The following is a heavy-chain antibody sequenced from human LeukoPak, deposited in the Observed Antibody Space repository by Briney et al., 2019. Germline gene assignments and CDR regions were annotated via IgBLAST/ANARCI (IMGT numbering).Heavy chain of an antibody. CDR3: ARAPTMTTWVVDY. Sequence: RRGSLTLSCAASGFTFSSYAMSWVRQAPGRGLEWVSAIRVSVDTTYYADSVKGRFTISRDNSKSTLYLQMNSLRAEDTAVYYCARAPTMTTWVVDYWGQGTVVAVSS. J-gene: IGHJ4*02. CDR2: IRVSVDTT. V-gene: IGHV3-23*01. D-gene: IGHD4-17*01. CDR1: GFTFSSYA.